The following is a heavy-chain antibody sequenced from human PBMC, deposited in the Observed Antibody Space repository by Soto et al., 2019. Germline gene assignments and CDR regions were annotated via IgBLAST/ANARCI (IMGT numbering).Heavy chain of an antibody. D-gene: IGHD2-15*01. CDR2: IWNDGSNE. V-gene: IGHV3-33*01. CDR3: ARDPTDSGGYSDS. J-gene: IGHJ4*02. CDR1: GFNFSSYG. Sequence: PGGSLGLSCAASGFNFSSYGIHWVRQAPGKWLEWVGIIWNDGSNEYYAYSVKGRFTISRDNSNNTVYLQVSKQIAEDTAVHFCARDPTDSGGYSDSSRQGTLVTVPS.